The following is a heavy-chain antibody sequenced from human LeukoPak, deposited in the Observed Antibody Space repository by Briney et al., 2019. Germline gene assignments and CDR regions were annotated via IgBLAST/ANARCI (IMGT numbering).Heavy chain of an antibody. Sequence: GGTLRFSCAASGSTFRSYGMTWVRQAPGKGLEWVSAISGSGDSTYYADSVKGRFTISRDNAKKSVYLQMNSLRAEDTAVYYCARGALDAATPFDSWGQGTLVTVSS. CDR2: ISGSGDST. J-gene: IGHJ5*01. V-gene: IGHV3-23*01. CDR3: ARGALDAATPFDS. CDR1: GSTFRSYG. D-gene: IGHD2-15*01.